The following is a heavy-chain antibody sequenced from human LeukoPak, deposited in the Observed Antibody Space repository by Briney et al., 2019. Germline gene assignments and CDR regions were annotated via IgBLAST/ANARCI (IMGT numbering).Heavy chain of an antibody. CDR3: AKRLTGWQQLVAGGWFDP. J-gene: IGHJ5*02. D-gene: IGHD6-13*01. CDR2: ISGSGGST. CDR1: GFTFSSYA. Sequence: GGSLRLSCAASGFTFSSYAMSWVRQAPGKGLEWVSAISGSGGSTYYADSVKGRFTVSRDNSKNTLYLQMNSLRAEDTAVYYCAKRLTGWQQLVAGGWFDPWGQGTLVTVSS. V-gene: IGHV3-23*01.